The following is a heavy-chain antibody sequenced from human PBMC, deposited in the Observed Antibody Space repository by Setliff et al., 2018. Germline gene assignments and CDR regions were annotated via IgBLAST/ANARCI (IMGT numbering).Heavy chain of an antibody. J-gene: IGHJ4*02. CDR3: ARGDSSGYYYILFDF. CDR1: GYTFTSYG. D-gene: IGHD3-22*01. CDR2: ISAYNGNT. Sequence: ASVKVSCKASGYTFTSYGISWVRQAPGQGLEWMGWISAYNGNTNYAQKLQGRVTMTTDTSTSTAYMELRSLRSDDTAVYYCARGDSSGYYYILFDFWGQGTLVTISS. V-gene: IGHV1-18*01.